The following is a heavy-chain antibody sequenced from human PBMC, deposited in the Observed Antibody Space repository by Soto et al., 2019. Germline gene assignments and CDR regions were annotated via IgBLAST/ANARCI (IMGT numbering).Heavy chain of an antibody. CDR1: GFTFTDYS. Sequence: EVQLVESGGGLVQPGGSLRLYCAASGFTFTDYSMNWVRQAPGKGLEWVSYISSSSSNIYYADSVKGRFTIYRDNAKNSLYLEMNSLRVEDTAVYYCARSRPSDYWGQGTLVTVS. V-gene: IGHV3-48*01. CDR3: ARSRPSDY. CDR2: ISSSSSNI. J-gene: IGHJ4*02.